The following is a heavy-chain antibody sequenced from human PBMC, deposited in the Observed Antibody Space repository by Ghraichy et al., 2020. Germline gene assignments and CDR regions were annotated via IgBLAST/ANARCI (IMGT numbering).Heavy chain of an antibody. V-gene: IGHV3-21*01. J-gene: IGHJ6*02. Sequence: GESLNISCAASGFTFSSYNMNWVRQAPGKGLEWVSSITGSGTYIYYADSVKGRFSISRDNARNSLYLLMNSLRAEDTAVYYCARGGGTGYYYYYGMDVWGQGTTVTVSS. CDR3: ARGGGTGYYYYYGMDV. D-gene: IGHD5-12*01. CDR2: ITGSGTYI. CDR1: GFTFSSYN.